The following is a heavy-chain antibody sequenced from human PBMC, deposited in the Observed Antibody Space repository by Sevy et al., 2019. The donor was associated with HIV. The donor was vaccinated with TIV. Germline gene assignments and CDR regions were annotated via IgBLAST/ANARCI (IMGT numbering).Heavy chain of an antibody. CDR3: ARDETWDAFDI. CDR1: GFTFSSSN. V-gene: IGHV3-21*01. CDR2: ISFSSNYI. Sequence: GGPLRLSCAASGFTFSSSNMNWVRQAPGKGLEWVSSISFSSNYIYYADSVKGRFTISRDNAKNSLFLQMNSLRAEDTAVYYCARDETWDAFDIWGQGTMVTVSS. J-gene: IGHJ3*02.